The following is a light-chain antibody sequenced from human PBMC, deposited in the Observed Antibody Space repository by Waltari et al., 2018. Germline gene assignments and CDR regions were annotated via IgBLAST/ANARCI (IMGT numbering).Light chain of an antibody. CDR2: EVS. CDR3: SAYAGRDLVI. Sequence: QSALTQPASVSGSPGQSITISCTGTSSDIGSYNYVSWYQQHPGKAPKLVIYEVSNRPSVLSDRFSGSKSGNTASLTISGLQAEDEAAYYCSAYAGRDLVIFGGGTKLTVL. CDR1: SSDIGSYNY. J-gene: IGLJ2*01. V-gene: IGLV2-14*01.